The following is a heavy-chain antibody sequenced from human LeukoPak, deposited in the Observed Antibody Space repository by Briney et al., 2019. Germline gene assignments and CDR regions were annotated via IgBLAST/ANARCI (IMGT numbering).Heavy chain of an antibody. Sequence: SETLSLTCTVSGGSISTSNYYWGWIRQPPGKGLEWIGNIFYSGSTYYNPSLKSRVTISVDTSKHQFSLKLSSVTAADTAVYYCARDSPMGQFDILTVFDLWGRGTLVTVSS. V-gene: IGHV4-39*07. CDR3: ARDSPMGQFDILTVFDL. D-gene: IGHD3-9*01. J-gene: IGHJ2*01. CDR2: IFYSGST. CDR1: GGSISTSNYY.